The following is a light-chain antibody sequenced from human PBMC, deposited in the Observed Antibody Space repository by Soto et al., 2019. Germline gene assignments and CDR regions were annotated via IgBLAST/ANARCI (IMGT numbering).Light chain of an antibody. V-gene: IGKV3-15*01. Sequence: EIVLTQSPGTLSLSPGERATLSCRASQSVRSDYLAWYQQKPGQAPRLVIYDASTRATGIPARFSGSGSGTEFTLTISSLQSEDFALYYCQQYNNWPLFGGGTKVDIK. J-gene: IGKJ4*01. CDR3: QQYNNWPL. CDR2: DAS. CDR1: QSVRSD.